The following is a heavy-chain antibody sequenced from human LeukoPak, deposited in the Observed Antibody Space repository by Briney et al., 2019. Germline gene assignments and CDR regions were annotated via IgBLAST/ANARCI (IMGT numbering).Heavy chain of an antibody. J-gene: IGHJ6*03. CDR2: INPSGGST. CDR1: GYTFTTYY. CDR3: ARAIAVAGTWEEYYYYYYMDV. V-gene: IGHV1-46*01. Sequence: GASVKVSCKASGYTFTTYYVHWVRQAPGQGLEWMGIINPSGGSTTYAQKFRGRLTMTRDMSTSTVYMELSSVRSEDTAVYYCARAIAVAGTWEEYYYYYYMDVWGKGTTVTVSS. D-gene: IGHD6-19*01.